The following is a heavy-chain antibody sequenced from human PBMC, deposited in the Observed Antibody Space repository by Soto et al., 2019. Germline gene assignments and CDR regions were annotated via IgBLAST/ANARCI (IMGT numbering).Heavy chain of an antibody. Sequence: QVQLVQSGAEVKKPGSSVKVSCKASGGTFSTYTITWVRQAPGQGLEWMGRIIPVFGTTNYVQKFQVRVTITADTSTSTAYMELSSLRSEDTAIYYCARDFKGFISAACYSPSDYWGQGTLVTVSS. J-gene: IGHJ4*02. D-gene: IGHD3-10*01. CDR3: ARDFKGFISAACYSPSDY. CDR2: IIPVFGTT. V-gene: IGHV1-69*08. CDR1: GGTFSTYT.